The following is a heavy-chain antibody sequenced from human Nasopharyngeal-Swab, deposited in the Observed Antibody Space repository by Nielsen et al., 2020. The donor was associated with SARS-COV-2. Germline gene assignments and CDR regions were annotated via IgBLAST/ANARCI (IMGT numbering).Heavy chain of an antibody. V-gene: IGHV4-34*01. Sequence: SETLSLTCTVSGGSISGYYWSWIRQPPGKGLEWIGEINHSGSTNYNPSLKSRVTISVDTSKNQFSLKLSSVTAADTAVYYCARLLGYCSSTSCDYWGQGTLVTVSS. CDR1: GGSISGYY. D-gene: IGHD2-2*01. CDR3: ARLLGYCSSTSCDY. CDR2: INHSGST. J-gene: IGHJ4*02.